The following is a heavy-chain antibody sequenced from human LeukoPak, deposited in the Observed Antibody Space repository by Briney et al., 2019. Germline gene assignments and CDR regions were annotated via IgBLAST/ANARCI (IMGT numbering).Heavy chain of an antibody. CDR2: ISSSSSSI. CDR3: AIVGWSGYLNYYMDV. V-gene: IGHV3-21*01. D-gene: IGHD3-3*01. Sequence: GGSLRLSCAASGFTFSSYSMNWVRQAPGKGLEWVSSISSSSSSIYYADSVKGRFTISRDNAKNSLFPQMNSLRAEDTAVYYCAIVGWSGYLNYYMDVWGKGTTVTVSS. CDR1: GFTFSSYS. J-gene: IGHJ6*03.